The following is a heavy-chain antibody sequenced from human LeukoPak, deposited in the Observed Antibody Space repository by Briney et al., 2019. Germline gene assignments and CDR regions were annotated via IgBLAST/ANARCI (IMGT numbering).Heavy chain of an antibody. D-gene: IGHD3-3*01. CDR1: GGSISSSSYY. Sequence: SETLSLTCTVSGGSISSSSYYWGWVRQPPGKGLEWIGNIYYSGSTYYNPSLKSRVTISLDTSKNQFSLKLSSVTAPDTAVYYCARVRRSLNWFDSWGQGTLVTVSS. CDR3: ARVRRSLNWFDS. V-gene: IGHV4-39*01. CDR2: IYYSGST. J-gene: IGHJ5*01.